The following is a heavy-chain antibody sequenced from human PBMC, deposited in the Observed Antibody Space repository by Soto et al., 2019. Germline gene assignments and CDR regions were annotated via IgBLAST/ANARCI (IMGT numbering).Heavy chain of an antibody. CDR2: INHSGST. V-gene: IGHV4-34*01. D-gene: IGHD6-13*01. J-gene: IGHJ4*02. CDR1: GGSFSGYY. CDR3: ARRAEQQLARPFDY. Sequence: PSETLSLTCAVYGGSFSGYYWSWIRQPPGKGLEWIGEINHSGSTNYNPSLKSRVTISVDTSKNQFSLKLSSVTAADTAVYYCARRAEQQLARPFDYWGQGTLVTVSS.